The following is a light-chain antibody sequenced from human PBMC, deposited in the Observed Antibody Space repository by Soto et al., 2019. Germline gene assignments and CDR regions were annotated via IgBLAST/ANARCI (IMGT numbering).Light chain of an antibody. Sequence: EKVMTQSPATLSMSPGERATLSCRDSQSVSSFLAWYQQKPDQAPRLLIYGASTRATGIPARFSGSGSGTEFTLTISSLQSEDFAVYYCQQYSNWPSWTFGQGTKVEVK. CDR1: QSVSSF. CDR2: GAS. V-gene: IGKV3-15*01. J-gene: IGKJ1*01. CDR3: QQYSNWPSWT.